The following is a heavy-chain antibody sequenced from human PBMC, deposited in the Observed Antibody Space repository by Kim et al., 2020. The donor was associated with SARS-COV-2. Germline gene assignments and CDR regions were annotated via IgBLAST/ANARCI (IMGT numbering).Heavy chain of an antibody. V-gene: IGHV3-13*01. Sequence: GGSLRLSCAASGFAFSSYDMHWVRQATGKGLEWVSGIGSSGDTFDSGSIKGRFTISRENAKNSLYIQMNSLRAGDTAVYYFAKARSSWYFYYWCQGTLVT. CDR3: AKARSSWYFYY. J-gene: IGHJ4*02. CDR1: GFAFSSYD. CDR2: IGSSGDT. D-gene: IGHD6-19*01.